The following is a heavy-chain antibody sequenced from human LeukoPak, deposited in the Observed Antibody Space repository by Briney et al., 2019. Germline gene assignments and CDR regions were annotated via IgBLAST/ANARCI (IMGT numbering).Heavy chain of an antibody. CDR1: GFTFSSYA. CDR2: ISNSGGRT. Sequence: GGSLRLSCAASGFTFSSYAMSWVRQAPGKGLEWVSSISNSGGRTFYTDSVKGRFTISRDNSKITLYLQMNSLRAEDTAVYYCARDDADLGSSWYGSAFWGQGTLVTVSS. V-gene: IGHV3-23*01. J-gene: IGHJ4*02. CDR3: ARDDADLGSSWYGSAF. D-gene: IGHD6-13*01.